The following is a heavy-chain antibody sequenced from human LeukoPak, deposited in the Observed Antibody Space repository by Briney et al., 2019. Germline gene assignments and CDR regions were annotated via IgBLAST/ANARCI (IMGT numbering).Heavy chain of an antibody. CDR2: ISGSSTTL. CDR1: GFTFSGSA. CDR3: ARDKDALGALGY. J-gene: IGHJ4*02. V-gene: IGHV3-48*02. D-gene: IGHD3-16*01. Sequence: GGSLRLSCAASGFTFSGSAMHWVRQAPEKGLEWVSYISGSSTTLYYADSVKGRFTISRDNAKNSLYLQIISLREEDTAVYYCARDKDALGALGYWGQGTLVTVSS.